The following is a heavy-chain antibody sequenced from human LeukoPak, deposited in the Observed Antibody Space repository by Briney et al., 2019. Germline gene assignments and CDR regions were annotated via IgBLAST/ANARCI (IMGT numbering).Heavy chain of an antibody. D-gene: IGHD3-10*01. CDR2: INHSGST. CDR3: ARGPLWFGDHTTFDY. CDR1: GGSFSGYY. Sequence: PETLSLTCAVYGGSFSGYYWSWIRQPPGKGLEWIGEINHSGSTNYNPSLKSRVTISVDTSKNQFSLKLSSVTAADTAVYYCARGPLWFGDHTTFDYWGQGTLVTVSS. J-gene: IGHJ4*02. V-gene: IGHV4-34*01.